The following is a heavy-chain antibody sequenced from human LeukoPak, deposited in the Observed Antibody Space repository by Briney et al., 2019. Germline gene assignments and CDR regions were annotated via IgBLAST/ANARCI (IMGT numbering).Heavy chain of an antibody. D-gene: IGHD3-3*01. CDR2: IYHSGNT. CDR3: AKLGNYDLMIES. Sequence: SETLSLTCTVSGYSISSGYYWDWIRQPPGKGLEWIGNIYHSGNTYYNPSLKSRVTISVDTSKNQFSLKVTSVTAADTAVYYCAKLGNYDLMIESWGQGTLVTVSS. J-gene: IGHJ4*02. CDR1: GYSISSGYY. V-gene: IGHV4-38-2*02.